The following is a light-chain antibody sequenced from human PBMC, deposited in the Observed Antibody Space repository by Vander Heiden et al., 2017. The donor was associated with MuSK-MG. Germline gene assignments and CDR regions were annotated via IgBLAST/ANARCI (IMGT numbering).Light chain of an antibody. Sequence: DIQMTQSPSSLSASVGDRVTITCRASQTIINYLNWYQQKEGKPPALLIYATSTLQSGVPSRFSGSGSGTDFTLTISELQPEDFATYYCQESFNTPWTFGQGTKVEVK. CDR1: QTIINY. V-gene: IGKV1-39*01. CDR3: QESFNTPWT. J-gene: IGKJ1*01. CDR2: ATS.